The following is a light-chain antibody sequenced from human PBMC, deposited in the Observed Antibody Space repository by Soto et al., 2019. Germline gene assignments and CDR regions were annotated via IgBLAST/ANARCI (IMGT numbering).Light chain of an antibody. CDR2: AAA. CDR1: QGIGNW. J-gene: IGKJ4*01. V-gene: IGKV1D-16*01. Sequence: DIQMTQSPSSLSAAVGDRITITCRASQGIGNWVAWYQQKSGKAPNALINAAANLQSGPPSRFSCNRSGTKFTLTINSLPPEDFATYYCQQYDSDPLTFGGGTKVDMK. CDR3: QQYDSDPLT.